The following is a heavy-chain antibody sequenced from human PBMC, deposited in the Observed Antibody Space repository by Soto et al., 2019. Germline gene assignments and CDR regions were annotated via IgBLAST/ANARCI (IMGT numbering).Heavy chain of an antibody. CDR3: AXDPTQSVAVLGYYGMDV. D-gene: IGHD2-15*01. V-gene: IGHV1-2*02. Sequence: ASVKVSCKASGYTFTGYYMHWVLQAPGQGLEWMGWINPNSGGTNYAQKFQGRVTMTRDTSISTAYMELSRLRSDDTAVFYCAXDPTQSVAVLGYYGMDVWGQGTTVTVSS. CDR2: INPNSGGT. CDR1: GYTFTGYY. J-gene: IGHJ6*02.